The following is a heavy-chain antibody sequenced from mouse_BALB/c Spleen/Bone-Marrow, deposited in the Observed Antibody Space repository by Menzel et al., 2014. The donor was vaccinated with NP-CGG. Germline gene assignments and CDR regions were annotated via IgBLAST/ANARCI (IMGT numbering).Heavy chain of an antibody. Sequence: QVQLKQSGAELVKPGASVKLSCKASGCTFSSDYMYWVKQRPGQGLEWIGEINPSKGGTNFNEKFKSKATLTVDKSSSTAYMQLSSLISEDSAVYYCTRSRRAMDYWGQGTSVTVSS. V-gene: IGHV1S81*02. CDR3: TRSRRAMDY. CDR1: GCTFSSDY. CDR2: INPSKGGT. J-gene: IGHJ4*01. D-gene: IGHD2-12*01.